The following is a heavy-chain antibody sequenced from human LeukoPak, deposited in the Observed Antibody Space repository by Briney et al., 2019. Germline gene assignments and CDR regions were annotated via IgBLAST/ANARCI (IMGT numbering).Heavy chain of an antibody. CDR3: TRGHTAMVPFDP. CDR2: MNPNSGNT. V-gene: IGHV1-8*01. J-gene: IGHJ5*02. Sequence: ASVTVSCKASGYTFTNYDFNWMRQATGQGLEWMGWMNPNSGNTGYAQKFQGRVTMTRNTSISTAYMELSSLRSEDTAVYYCTRGHTAMVPFDPWGQGTLVTVSS. CDR1: GYTFTNYD. D-gene: IGHD5-18*01.